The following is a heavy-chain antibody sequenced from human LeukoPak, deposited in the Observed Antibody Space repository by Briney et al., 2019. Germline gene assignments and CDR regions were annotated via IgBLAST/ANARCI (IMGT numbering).Heavy chain of an antibody. V-gene: IGHV3-30*03. CDR1: GFTFSTYW. Sequence: PGGSLRLSCAASGFTFSTYWMSWVRQAPGKGLEWVAVISYDGSNKYYADSVKGRFTISRDNSKNTLYLQMNSLRAEDTAVYYCAGDRIYGSGSWYGMDVWGQGTTVTVSS. J-gene: IGHJ6*02. CDR3: AGDRIYGSGSWYGMDV. D-gene: IGHD3-10*01. CDR2: ISYDGSNK.